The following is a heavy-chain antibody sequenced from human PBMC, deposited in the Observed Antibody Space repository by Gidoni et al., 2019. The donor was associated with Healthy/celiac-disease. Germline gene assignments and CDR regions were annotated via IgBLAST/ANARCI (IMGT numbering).Heavy chain of an antibody. J-gene: IGHJ6*03. CDR2: IIPIFGTA. CDR3: ARMNCGGDCYSPRYYYYMDV. Sequence: QVQLVQSGAEVKKPGSSVKVSCKASGGTFSSYAISWVRQAPGQGLEWMGGIIPIFGTANDAQKFQGRVTITADESTSTAYMELSSLRSEDTAVYYCARMNCGGDCYSPRYYYYMDVWGKGTTVTVSS. V-gene: IGHV1-69*01. D-gene: IGHD2-21*02. CDR1: GGTFSSYA.